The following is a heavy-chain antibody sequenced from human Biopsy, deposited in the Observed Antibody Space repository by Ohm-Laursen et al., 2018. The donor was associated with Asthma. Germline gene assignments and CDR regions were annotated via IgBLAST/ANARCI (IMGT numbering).Heavy chain of an antibody. CDR2: IRSTNEGGTT. CDR3: STNRLWFGESPYYFDY. CDR1: GFTFNSYW. Sequence: SLRLSCAASGFTFNSYWMSWVRQAPGKGLEWLGRIRSTNEGGTTDYAAAVKGRVTISRDDSQNTLYLQMSSLTTEDTAVYFCSTNRLWFGESPYYFDYWGQGSLVTVSS. D-gene: IGHD3-10*01. V-gene: IGHV3-15*01. J-gene: IGHJ4*02.